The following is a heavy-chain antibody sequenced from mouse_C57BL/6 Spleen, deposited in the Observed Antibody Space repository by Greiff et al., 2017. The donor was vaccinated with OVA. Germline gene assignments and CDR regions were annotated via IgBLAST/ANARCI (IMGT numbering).Heavy chain of an antibody. V-gene: IGHV5-17*01. CDR1: GFTFSDYG. J-gene: IGHJ4*01. CDR2: ISSGSSTI. CDR3: ARPGKGDAMDY. Sequence: VQLKESGGGLVKPGGSLKLSCAASGFTFSDYGMHWVRQAPEKGLEWVAYISSGSSTIYYADTVKGRFTISRDNAKNTLFLQMTSLRSEDTAMYYCARPGKGDAMDYWGQGTSVTVSS. D-gene: IGHD2-1*01.